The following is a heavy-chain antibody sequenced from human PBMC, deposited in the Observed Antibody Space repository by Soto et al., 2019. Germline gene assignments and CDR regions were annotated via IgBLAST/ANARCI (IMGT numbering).Heavy chain of an antibody. CDR1: GFTFSSYA. Sequence: EVQLLESGGGLVQPGGSLRLSCAASGFTFSSYAMNWVRQAPGKGLEWVSVISGSGGSTYYADSVKGRFTISKDNSKNTLYRQLNSLRAEDTAVYYCAKRSHGRYFDYWGQGTLVTVSS. CDR2: ISGSGGST. J-gene: IGHJ4*02. CDR3: AKRSHGRYFDY. V-gene: IGHV3-23*01.